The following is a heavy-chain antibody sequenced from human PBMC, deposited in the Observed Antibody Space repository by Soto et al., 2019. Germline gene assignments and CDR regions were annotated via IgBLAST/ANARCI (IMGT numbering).Heavy chain of an antibody. J-gene: IGHJ6*03. D-gene: IGHD3-10*01. CDR1: GYTFTSYD. V-gene: IGHV1-8*01. CDR3: ASLYYYGSGSYQGSYYYYYDCMAV. CDR2: MNPNSGNT. Sequence: ASVKVSCKTSGYTFTSYDINWVRQATGQGLEWMGRMNPNSGNTGYAQKFQGRVTMTRNTSTSTAYMELSSLRSEDTAVYYCASLYYYGSGSYQGSYYYYYDCMAVWGKGTPVTVSS.